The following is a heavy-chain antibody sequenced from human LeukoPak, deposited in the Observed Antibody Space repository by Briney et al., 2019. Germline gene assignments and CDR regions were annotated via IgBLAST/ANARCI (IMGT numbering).Heavy chain of an antibody. CDR3: ARKLYSEDNWFDP. J-gene: IGHJ5*02. CDR1: GGSISSGSYY. CDR2: IYTSGST. V-gene: IGHV4-61*02. Sequence: SSETLSLTCTVSGGSISSGSYYWSWIRQPAGKGLEWIGRIYTSGSTNYNPSLKSRVTISVDTSKNQFSLKLSSVTAADTAVYYCARKLYSEDNWFDPWGQGTLVTVSS. D-gene: IGHD3-16*02.